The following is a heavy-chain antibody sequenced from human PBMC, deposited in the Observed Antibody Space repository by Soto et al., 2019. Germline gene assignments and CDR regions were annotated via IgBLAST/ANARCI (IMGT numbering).Heavy chain of an antibody. D-gene: IGHD6-19*01. CDR1: GFTFDDYA. Sequence: EVQLVESGGGLVQPGRSLRLSCAASGFTFDDYAMHWVRQAPGKGLEWVSGISWNSGSIGYADSVKGRFTISRDNAKNSLYLQMNSLRAEDTALYYCAKDIGNGFFSGWSFDYWGQGTLVTVSS. J-gene: IGHJ4*02. CDR3: AKDIGNGFFSGWSFDY. V-gene: IGHV3-9*01. CDR2: ISWNSGSI.